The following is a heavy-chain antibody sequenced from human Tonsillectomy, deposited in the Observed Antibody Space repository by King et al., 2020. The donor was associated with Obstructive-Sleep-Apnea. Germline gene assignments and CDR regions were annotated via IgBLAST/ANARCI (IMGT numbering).Heavy chain of an antibody. CDR2: IDWDDDK. V-gene: IGHV2-70*11. J-gene: IGHJ4*02. CDR3: ARIPPAGSGSEFDY. D-gene: IGHD3-10*01. CDR1: GFSLTTSRVS. Sequence: VTLKESGPALVKPTQTLTLTCTFSGFSLTTSRVSVNWIRQPPGKALEWLARIDWDDDKYYSTSLKTRLIISKDTSKNQVVLTMTNMAPVDTATYYCARIPPAGSGSEFDYWGQGTLVTVSS.